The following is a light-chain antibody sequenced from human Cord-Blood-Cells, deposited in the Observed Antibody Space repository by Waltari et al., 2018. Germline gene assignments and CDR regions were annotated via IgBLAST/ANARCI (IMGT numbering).Light chain of an antibody. J-gene: IGLJ2*01. CDR3: NSRDSSGNHVV. Sequence: SSELTQDPAVSVALGQTVRITCQGDSLRSYYASWYQQKPGQAPVLVIYGKNNRPLGIPHRFSGSSSGNTASLTITGAQAEDEADYYCNSRDSSGNHVVFGGGTKLTVL. CDR1: SLRSYY. V-gene: IGLV3-19*01. CDR2: GKN.